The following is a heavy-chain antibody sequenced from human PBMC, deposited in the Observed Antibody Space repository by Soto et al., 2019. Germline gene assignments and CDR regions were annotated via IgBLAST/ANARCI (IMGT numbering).Heavy chain of an antibody. CDR2: IIPILGIA. J-gene: IGHJ4*02. D-gene: IGHD6-13*01. CDR1: GGTFSSYT. CDR3: ARGVGIAAAGFV. V-gene: IGHV1-69*02. Sequence: QVQLVQSGAEVKKPGSSVKVSCKASGGTFSSYTISWVRQAPGQGLEWMGRIIPILGIANYAQKFQGRVTIXAXISTSTAYMELSSLRSEDTAVYYCARGVGIAAAGFVWGQGTLVTVSS.